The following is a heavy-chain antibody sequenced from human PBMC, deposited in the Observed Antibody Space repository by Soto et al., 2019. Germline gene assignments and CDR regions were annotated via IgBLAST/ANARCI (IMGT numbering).Heavy chain of an antibody. V-gene: IGHV4-30-4*01. CDR2: IYYSGST. D-gene: IGHD2-21*02. J-gene: IGHJ4*02. CDR1: GGSISSDNYF. Sequence: TSETLSLTCTVSGGSISSDNYFWSWIRQPPGKGLEWIGYIYYSGSTYYNSSLKSRVTISIDTSKNQFSLELSSVTAADTAVYYCARASQGDFLDSWGQGTLVTVSS. CDR3: ARASQGDFLDS.